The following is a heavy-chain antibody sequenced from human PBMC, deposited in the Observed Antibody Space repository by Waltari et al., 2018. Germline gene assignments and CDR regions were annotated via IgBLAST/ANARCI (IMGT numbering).Heavy chain of an antibody. D-gene: IGHD5-12*01. CDR2: INHSGST. CDR1: GGSFVGS. CDR3: ARVGRGYQTPYHYFYGMDV. J-gene: IGHJ6*02. Sequence: QVQLQQWGAGLLKPSETLSLTCAAYGGSFVGSYGAGFGSPPGKGLDGIGEINHSGSTNYNPSLKSRVTISVDTSKNQFSLKLSSVTAADTAVYYCARVGRGYQTPYHYFYGMDVWGLGTTVTVSS. V-gene: IGHV4-34*01.